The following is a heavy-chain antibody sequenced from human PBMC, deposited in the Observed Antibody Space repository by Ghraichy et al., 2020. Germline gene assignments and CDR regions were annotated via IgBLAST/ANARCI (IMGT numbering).Heavy chain of an antibody. CDR3: AREGAGGDY. Sequence: GGSLRLSCAASGFTFSSYWMIWVRQAPGKGLEWVANINQDESEKYYVDSVKGRFTISRDNAKNSLYLQMNSLRAEDTAVYYYAREGAGGDYWGQGTLVTVSS. CDR2: INQDESEK. V-gene: IGHV3-7*03. D-gene: IGHD6-13*01. CDR1: GFTFSSYW. J-gene: IGHJ4*02.